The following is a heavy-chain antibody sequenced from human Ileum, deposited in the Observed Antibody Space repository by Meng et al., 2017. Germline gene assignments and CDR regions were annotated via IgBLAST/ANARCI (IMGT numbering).Heavy chain of an antibody. CDR3: AKEGSGYFSY. Sequence: GESLKISCAASGFTFSSYAMSWVRQAPGKGLEWVSAISGSGGSTYYADSVKGRFTISRDNSKNTLYLQMNSLRAEDTAVYYCAKEGSGYFSYWGQGTLVTVSS. J-gene: IGHJ4*02. D-gene: IGHD3-22*01. CDR2: ISGSGGST. CDR1: GFTFSSYA. V-gene: IGHV3-23*01.